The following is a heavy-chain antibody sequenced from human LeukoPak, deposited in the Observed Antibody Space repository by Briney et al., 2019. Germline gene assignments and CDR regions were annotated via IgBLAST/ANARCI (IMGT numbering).Heavy chain of an antibody. V-gene: IGHV4-38-2*01. CDR1: GYSIRNGYY. D-gene: IGHD2-21*01. CDR3: ARHPHVVVVSIIHLYYFDQ. J-gene: IGHJ4*02. CDR2: IDHTGST. Sequence: SETLSLTCAVSGYSIRNGYYWGWIRQSPGKGLEWIGSIDHTGSTYYNPSLKSRVTLSVDTSSNLFSLRLSSVTAADTAVFYCARHPHVVVVSIIHLYYFDQWGQGTQVAVSS.